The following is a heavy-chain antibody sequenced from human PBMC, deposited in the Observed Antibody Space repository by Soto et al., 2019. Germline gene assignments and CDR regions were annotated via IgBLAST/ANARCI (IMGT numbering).Heavy chain of an antibody. CDR3: AREGGAGYGMDV. Sequence: LSLTCTVSGGSISSGGYYWSWIRQHPGKGLEWIGYIYYSGSTYYNPSLKSRVTISVDTSKNQFSLKLSSVTAADTAVYYCAREGGAGYGMDVWGQGITVTVSS. CDR2: IYYSGST. D-gene: IGHD1-26*01. CDR1: GGSISSGGYY. J-gene: IGHJ6*02. V-gene: IGHV4-31*03.